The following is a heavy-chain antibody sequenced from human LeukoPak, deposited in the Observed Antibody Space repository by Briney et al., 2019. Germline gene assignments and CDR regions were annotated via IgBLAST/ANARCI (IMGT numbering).Heavy chain of an antibody. CDR3: ARGDQYYDILTGYLYYFDY. CDR1: GYTFTRYG. D-gene: IGHD3-9*01. J-gene: IGHJ4*02. V-gene: IGHV1-18*01. Sequence: ASVKVSCKASGYTFTRYGISWVRQAPGQGLEWMGWISGYNGNTNHAQKLQGRLTMTTDTSTSTAYMELRGLRSDDTAVYYCARGDQYYDILTGYLYYFDYWGQGTLVTVSS. CDR2: ISGYNGNT.